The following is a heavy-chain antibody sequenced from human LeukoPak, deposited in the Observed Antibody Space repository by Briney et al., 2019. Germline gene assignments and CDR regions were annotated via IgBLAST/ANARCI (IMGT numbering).Heavy chain of an antibody. D-gene: IGHD3-10*02. Sequence: GGSLRLSCAVSGFTFNRFWMSWVRQAPGKGLEWVANIKQDGSEKYYADSVKGRFTISRDNAKNSLYLQMNSLRAEDTAVYYCAELGITMIGGVWGKGTTVTISS. CDR3: AELGITMIGGV. CDR2: IKQDGSEK. V-gene: IGHV3-7*01. CDR1: GFTFNRFW. J-gene: IGHJ6*04.